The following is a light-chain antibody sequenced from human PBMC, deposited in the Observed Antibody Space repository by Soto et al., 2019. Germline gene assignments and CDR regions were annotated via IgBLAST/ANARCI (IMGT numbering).Light chain of an antibody. CDR1: QNIDMY. Sequence: DIQMTQSPSTLSASAGDRVTITCRASQNIDMYLAWYQQKPGQAPSLLIYRASSLQSGVPSRFSGSGSGTEFTLTISSLQPDDFATYYCQQSITYPWTFGQGTKVXIK. J-gene: IGKJ1*01. CDR3: QQSITYPWT. V-gene: IGKV1-5*03. CDR2: RAS.